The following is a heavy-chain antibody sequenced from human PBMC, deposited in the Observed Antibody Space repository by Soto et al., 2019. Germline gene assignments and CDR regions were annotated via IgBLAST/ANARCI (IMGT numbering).Heavy chain of an antibody. CDR3: GKVLIGATRHTDVDS. Sequence: SETLSLTCTVSGVSLNSGHYYWVWIRQSPGKGLAWIASIYYDESTYYNPSLKSRVTISTDKPKNQFSLTLKSVTAADTAVYYCGKVLIGATRHTDVDSWGQGALVTVPQ. D-gene: IGHD2-15*01. CDR1: GVSLNSGHYY. V-gene: IGHV4-39*01. J-gene: IGHJ4*02. CDR2: IYYDEST.